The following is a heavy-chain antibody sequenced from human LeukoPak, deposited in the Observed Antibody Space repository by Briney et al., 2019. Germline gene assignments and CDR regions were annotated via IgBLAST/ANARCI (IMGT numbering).Heavy chain of an antibody. CDR1: GGTFNSYA. V-gene: IGHV1-69*05. J-gene: IGHJ4*02. CDR2: IIPIFGTT. CDR3: ARDDDY. Sequence: SVKVSCKXSGGTFNSYATNWVRQAPGQGLEWMGRIIPIFGTTNYAQKLQGRVTITTDESTSTAYMELSSLRSEDTAVYYCARDDDYWGQGTLVTVSS.